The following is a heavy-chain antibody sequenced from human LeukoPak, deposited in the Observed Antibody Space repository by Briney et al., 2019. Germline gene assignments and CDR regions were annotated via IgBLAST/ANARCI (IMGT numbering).Heavy chain of an antibody. CDR2: INPSGGST. CDR3: AREVTMSAPFDY. D-gene: IGHD3-3*01. J-gene: IGHJ4*02. Sequence: ASVKVSCKASGDTFTSYYMHWVRRAPGQGLEWMGVINPSGGSTGYAQKFQGRVTMTRDMSTSTVYMELSSLRSEDTAVYYCAREVTMSAPFDYWGQGTLVTVSS. V-gene: IGHV1-46*01. CDR1: GDTFTSYY.